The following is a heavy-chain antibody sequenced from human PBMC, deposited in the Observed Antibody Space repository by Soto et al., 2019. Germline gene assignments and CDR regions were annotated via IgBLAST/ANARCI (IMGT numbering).Heavy chain of an antibody. D-gene: IGHD6-13*01. CDR1: GGTFSSYA. CDR2: IIPIFGTA. Sequence: VKVSCKASGGTFSSYAISWVRQAPGQGLEWMGGIIPIFGTANYAQKFQGRVTITADESTSTAYMELSSLRSEDTAVYYCARDGYSSSWYGYYGMDVWGQGTTVTVSS. CDR3: ARDGYSSSWYGYYGMDV. J-gene: IGHJ6*02. V-gene: IGHV1-69*13.